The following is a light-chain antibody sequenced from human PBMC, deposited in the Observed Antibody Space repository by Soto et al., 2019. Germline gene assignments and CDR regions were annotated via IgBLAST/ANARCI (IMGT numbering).Light chain of an antibody. CDR3: QQYSTSYRT. CDR1: QSISSW. CDR2: KAS. J-gene: IGKJ1*01. V-gene: IGKV1-5*03. Sequence: DMQMTQSPSTLSASVGDRVTITCRASQSISSWLAWYQQKPGKAPNLLIYKASSLESGVPSRFSGSGSGTEFTLTISSLQPDDFATYYCQQYSTSYRTFGQGTRVEIK.